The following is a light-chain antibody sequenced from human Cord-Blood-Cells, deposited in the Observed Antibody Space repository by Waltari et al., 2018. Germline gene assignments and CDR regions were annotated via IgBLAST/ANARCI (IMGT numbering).Light chain of an antibody. J-gene: IGKJ1*01. CDR3: QQYNSYSGT. CDR1: QSVRSW. Sequence: DIQMTRSPSTLSPSVGDRVTITCRASQSVRSWLAWYQQKPGKAPKLLIYDASSLESGIPARFSGSGSGTEFTLTISSLQPDDFATYYCQQYNSYSGTFGQGTKVEIK. CDR2: DAS. V-gene: IGKV1-5*01.